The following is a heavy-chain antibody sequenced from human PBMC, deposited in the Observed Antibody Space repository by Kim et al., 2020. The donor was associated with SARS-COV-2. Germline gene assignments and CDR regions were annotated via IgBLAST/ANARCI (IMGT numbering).Heavy chain of an antibody. CDR3: ARGKDQWASGYEEPFDY. J-gene: IGHJ4*02. D-gene: IGHD5-12*01. CDR2: IGTAGDT. CDR1: GFTFSSYD. Sequence: GGSLRLSCAASGFTFSSYDMHWVRQATGKGLEWVSAIGTAGDTYYPGSVKGRFTISRENAKNSLYLQMNSLRAGDTAVYYCARGKDQWASGYEEPFDYWGQGTLVTVSS. V-gene: IGHV3-13*01.